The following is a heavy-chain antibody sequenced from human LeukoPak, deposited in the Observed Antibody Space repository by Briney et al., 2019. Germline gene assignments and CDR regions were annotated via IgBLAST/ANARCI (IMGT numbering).Heavy chain of an antibody. V-gene: IGHV3-23*01. Sequence: GGSLRLSCAASGFTFSSYGMSWVRQAPGKGLEWVSAISGSGGSTYYADSVKGRFTISRDNSKNTLYLQMDSLRAEDTAVYYCAKEGFTDYYYYYYMDVWGKGTTVTISS. J-gene: IGHJ6*03. CDR3: AKEGFTDYYYYYYMDV. CDR1: GFTFSSYG. D-gene: IGHD2-8*02. CDR2: ISGSGGST.